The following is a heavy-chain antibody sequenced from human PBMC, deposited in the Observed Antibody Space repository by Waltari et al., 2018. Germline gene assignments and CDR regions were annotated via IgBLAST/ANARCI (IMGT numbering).Heavy chain of an antibody. V-gene: IGHV1-69*04. Sequence: QVPPVPVGAGVKKPGFFVKVLWKAFWGHFRRHCYSWGPPAPGPRLEWVGKIDPILGIANDAQKVQGRVTITADQSTSTAYMELSSLRSEDTAVYYCARDGGRGYDSSGYYWFDPWGQGTLVTVSS. D-gene: IGHD3-22*01. CDR3: ARDGGRGYDSSGYYWFDP. CDR2: IDPILGIA. J-gene: IGHJ5*02. CDR1: GHFRRHC.